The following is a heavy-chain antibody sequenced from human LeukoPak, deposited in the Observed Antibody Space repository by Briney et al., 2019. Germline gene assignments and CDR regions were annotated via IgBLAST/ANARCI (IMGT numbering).Heavy chain of an antibody. CDR2: IIPIFGTA. D-gene: IGHD4-17*01. CDR3: ARDSSYGDYVPSIDY. CDR1: GGTFSSYA. V-gene: IGHV1-69*05. Sequence: SVKVSCKASGGTFSSYAISWVRQAPGQGLEWMGGIIPIFGTANYAQKLQGRVTMTTDTSTSTAYMELRSLRSDDTAVYYCARDSSYGDYVPSIDYWGQGALVTVSS. J-gene: IGHJ4*02.